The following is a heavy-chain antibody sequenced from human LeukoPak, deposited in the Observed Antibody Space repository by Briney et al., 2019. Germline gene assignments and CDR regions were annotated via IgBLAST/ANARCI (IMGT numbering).Heavy chain of an antibody. V-gene: IGHV4-59*08. CDR3: VGPGDYNTY. CDR1: GGSISSYY. D-gene: IGHD4-17*01. CDR2: IYYSGST. J-gene: IGHJ4*02. Sequence: SETLSLTCTVSGGSISSYYWSWIRQPPGKGLEWIGYIYYSGSTNYNPSLKSRVTISVDTSKNQFSLKLSSVTAADTAVYYCVGPGDYNTYWGQGTLVTVSS.